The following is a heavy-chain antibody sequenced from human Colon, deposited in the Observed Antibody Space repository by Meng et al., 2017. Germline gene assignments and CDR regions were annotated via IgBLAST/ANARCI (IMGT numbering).Heavy chain of an antibody. CDR1: GFTFSGSD. Sequence: GESLKISCVVSGFTFSGSDVHWVRQASGKGREWVGRIRSKTDTYATAFAASVKGRFTISRDDSKNTEYLQLNSLKTEDTAVYYCTVFSRGHIWGQGTMVTVS. CDR2: IRSKTDTYAT. D-gene: IGHD3-3*02. CDR3: TVFSRGHI. V-gene: IGHV3-73*01. J-gene: IGHJ3*02.